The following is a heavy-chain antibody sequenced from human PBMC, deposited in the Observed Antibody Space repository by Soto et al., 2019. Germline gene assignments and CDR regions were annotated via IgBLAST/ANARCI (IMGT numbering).Heavy chain of an antibody. CDR2: TYYRSKWYN. J-gene: IGHJ5*02. Sequence: KQSQTLSLTCAISGDSVSSNSAAWNWIRQSPSRGLEWLGRTYYRSKWYNDYAVSVKSRITINPDTSKNQFSLQLNSVTPEDTAVYYCAREGYCSGGSCYRPGNWFDPWGQGTLVTVSS. D-gene: IGHD2-15*01. CDR1: GDSVSSNSAA. V-gene: IGHV6-1*01. CDR3: AREGYCSGGSCYRPGNWFDP.